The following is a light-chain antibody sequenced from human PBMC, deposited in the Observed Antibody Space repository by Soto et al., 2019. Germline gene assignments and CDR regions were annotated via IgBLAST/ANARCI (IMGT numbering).Light chain of an antibody. Sequence: QSALTQPASVSGSPGQSITISCTGTSSDVGTYDLVSWYQHHPGAAPKLIIYEVSKRPSGVPDRFSGSKSGNTASLTVSGLQAEDEADYYCSSYAGSNNPLYVFGTGTKLTVL. J-gene: IGLJ1*01. CDR3: SSYAGSNNPLYV. V-gene: IGLV2-14*02. CDR2: EVS. CDR1: SSDVGTYDL.